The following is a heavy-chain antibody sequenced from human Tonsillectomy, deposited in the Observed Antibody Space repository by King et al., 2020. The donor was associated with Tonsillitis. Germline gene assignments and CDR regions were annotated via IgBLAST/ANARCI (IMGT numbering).Heavy chain of an antibody. Sequence: VQLQESGPGLVKPSETLSLTCTVSGGSISSYYWSWIRQPPGKGLEWIGYIFYSGSTNYNPSLKSRVTISVDTSKNQFSLRLSSVTAADTAVYYCARHGGDYWGQGTLVTVSS. CDR3: ARHGGDY. CDR2: IFYSGST. J-gene: IGHJ4*02. D-gene: IGHD3-16*01. CDR1: GGSISSYY. V-gene: IGHV4-59*08.